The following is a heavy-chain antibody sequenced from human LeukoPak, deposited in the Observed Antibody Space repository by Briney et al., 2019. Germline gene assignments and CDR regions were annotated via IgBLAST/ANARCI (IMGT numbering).Heavy chain of an antibody. CDR2: IYHSGST. V-gene: IGHV4-38-2*02. J-gene: IGHJ6*03. D-gene: IGHD5-12*01. CDR3: AREGSGYGGYYMDV. Sequence: SETLSLTCTVSGGSISSGYYWGWIRQPPGKGLEWIGSIYHSGSTYYNPSLKSRVTISVDTSKNQFSLKLSSVTAADTAVYYCAREGSGYGGYYMDVWGKGTTVTVSS. CDR1: GGSISSGYY.